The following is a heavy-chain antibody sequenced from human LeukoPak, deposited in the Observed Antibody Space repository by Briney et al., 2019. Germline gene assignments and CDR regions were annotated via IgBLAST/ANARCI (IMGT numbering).Heavy chain of an antibody. J-gene: IGHJ4*02. CDR2: IYYTGNT. Sequence: SETLSLTCTVSGVSISSSNSYWGWIRQPPGKILEWIGSIYYTGNTYYNASLKSRVTISIDTSRNQISLRLTSVTATDTAMYYCARQTGSGLFTLPGGQGTLVTVSS. CDR1: GVSISSSNSY. CDR3: ARQTGSGLFTLP. V-gene: IGHV4-39*01. D-gene: IGHD3/OR15-3a*01.